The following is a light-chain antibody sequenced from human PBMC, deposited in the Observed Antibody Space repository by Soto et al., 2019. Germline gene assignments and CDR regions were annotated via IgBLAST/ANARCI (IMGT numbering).Light chain of an antibody. J-gene: IGKJ1*01. CDR1: QSVSSTY. CDR2: GAS. CDR3: QQDYNLPT. Sequence: LAPGERVTLSCRASQSVSSTYLPWYQQKPGQAPRLLIYGASTRATSIPARFSGSGSGTDFTLTISSLQPEDFAVYYCQQDYNLPTFGQGTKL. V-gene: IGKV3D-7*01.